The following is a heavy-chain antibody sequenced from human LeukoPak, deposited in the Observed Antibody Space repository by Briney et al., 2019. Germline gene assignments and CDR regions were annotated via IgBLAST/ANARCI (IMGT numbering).Heavy chain of an antibody. CDR2: IYYSGST. CDR3: ARDSFYDSSGYYGWYFDL. J-gene: IGHJ2*01. CDR1: GGSFSGYY. V-gene: IGHV4-34*09. Sequence: SETLSLTCAVYGGSFSGYYWSWIRQPPGKGLEWIGYIYYSGSTYYNPSLKSRVTISVDTSKNQFSLKLSSVTAADTAVYYCARDSFYDSSGYYGWYFDLWGRGTLVTVSS. D-gene: IGHD3-22*01.